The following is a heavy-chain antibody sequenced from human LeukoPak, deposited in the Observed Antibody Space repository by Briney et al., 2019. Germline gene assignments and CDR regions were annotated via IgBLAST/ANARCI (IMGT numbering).Heavy chain of an antibody. CDR1: GFTFSSYG. CDR3: AIGLWGGYYFDY. J-gene: IGHJ4*02. D-gene: IGHD3-16*01. V-gene: IGHV3-30*02. Sequence: GGSLRLPRPGPGFTFSSYGMHWVRQAPGKGLEWEGFIQYDGSNKYYADPVKGRLTISRDNSKNTLYLQMKSLRAEDTAVYYCAIGLWGGYYFDYWGQGTLVTVSS. CDR2: IQYDGSNK.